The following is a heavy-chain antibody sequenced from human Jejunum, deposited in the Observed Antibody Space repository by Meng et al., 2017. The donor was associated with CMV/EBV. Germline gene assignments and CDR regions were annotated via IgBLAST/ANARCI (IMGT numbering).Heavy chain of an antibody. V-gene: IGHV3-30*03. CDR2: ISYDGNSK. CDR1: RFL. J-gene: IGHJ6*02. Sequence: RFLMHWVGKAPGRELKGVAVISYDGNSKYYAASVNGRFTISRDDSKSTVYLQMHSLTKEDTAVYYCARGLGGSGWSPYYYGLDVWGQGTTVTVSS. CDR3: ARGLGGSGWSPYYYGLDV. D-gene: IGHD6-19*01.